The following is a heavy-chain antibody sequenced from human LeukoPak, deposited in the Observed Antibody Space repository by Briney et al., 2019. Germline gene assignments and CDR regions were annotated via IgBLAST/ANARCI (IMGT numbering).Heavy chain of an antibody. CDR1: GGTFSSYA. Sequence: SVKVSXKASGGTFSSYAISWVRQAPGQGLEWMGGIIPIFGTANYAQKFQGRVTITADESTSTAYMELSSLRSEDTAVYYCARDILYDYVWGSYRLDFDYWGQGTLVTVSS. CDR2: IIPIFGTA. D-gene: IGHD3-16*02. V-gene: IGHV1-69*13. J-gene: IGHJ4*02. CDR3: ARDILYDYVWGSYRLDFDY.